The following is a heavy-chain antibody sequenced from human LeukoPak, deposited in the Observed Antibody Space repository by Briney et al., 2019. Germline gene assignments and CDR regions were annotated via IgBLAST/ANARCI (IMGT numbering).Heavy chain of an antibody. J-gene: IGHJ4*02. CDR1: GGSISSGDYY. Sequence: ASQTLSLTCTVSGGSISSGDYYWSWIRQPPGKGLEWIGYIYYSGSTYYNPSLKSRVTISVDTSKNQFSLKLSSVAAADTAVYYCARETQSAMIVANFDYWGQGTLVTVSS. CDR2: IYYSGST. CDR3: ARETQSAMIVANFDY. V-gene: IGHV4-30-4*08. D-gene: IGHD3-22*01.